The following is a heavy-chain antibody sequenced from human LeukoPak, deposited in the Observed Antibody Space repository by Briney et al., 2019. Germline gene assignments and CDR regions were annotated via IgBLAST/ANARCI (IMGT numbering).Heavy chain of an antibody. J-gene: IGHJ4*02. CDR3: ARWGWELLGSLDY. CDR1: GFTFSSYA. CDR2: ISGSGGST. V-gene: IGHV3-23*01. D-gene: IGHD1-26*01. Sequence: NPGGSLRLSCAASGFTFSSYAMSWVRQAPGKGLEWVSAISGSGGSTYYADSVKGRFTISRDNAKNSLYLQMNSLRAEDTAVYYCARWGWELLGSLDYWGQGTLVTVSS.